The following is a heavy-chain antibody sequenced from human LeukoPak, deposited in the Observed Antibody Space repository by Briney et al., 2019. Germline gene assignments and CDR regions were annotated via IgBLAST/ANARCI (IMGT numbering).Heavy chain of an antibody. D-gene: IGHD4-17*01. CDR1: GFTFSSYA. V-gene: IGHV3-30-3*01. Sequence: GGSLRLSCAASGFTFSSYAMHGFRQAPGKGLEWVAVISYDLSNKYYAESVKGRVTISRDNSKNTPYMQMSSLRAEDTAVYYCARAWDYGDYEGYFDGWGQGTLVTVSS. CDR3: ARAWDYGDYEGYFDG. J-gene: IGHJ4*02. CDR2: ISYDLSNK.